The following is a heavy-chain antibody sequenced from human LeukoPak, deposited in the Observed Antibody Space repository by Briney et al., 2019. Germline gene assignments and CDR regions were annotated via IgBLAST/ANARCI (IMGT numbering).Heavy chain of an antibody. CDR1: GFTFSSHW. D-gene: IGHD5-12*01. CDR3: ARGDWLRSHYFDF. CDR2: IKQDGREK. V-gene: IGHV3-7*01. J-gene: IGHJ4*02. Sequence: GGSLRLSCAASGFTFSSHWMSWVRQAPGKGLEWVANIKQDGREKYYVDSVKGRFTISRDNAKNSLYLQMNSLRAEDTAVYYCARGDWLRSHYFDFWGQGTLVTVSS.